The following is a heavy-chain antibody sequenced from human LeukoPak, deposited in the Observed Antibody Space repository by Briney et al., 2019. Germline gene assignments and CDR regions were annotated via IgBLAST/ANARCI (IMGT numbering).Heavy chain of an antibody. J-gene: IGHJ4*02. Sequence: PGESLKISCKGSGYSFTSYWIGWVRQMPGKGLEWMGIIYPGDSDTRYSPSFQGQVTISADKSISTAYLQWSSLKASDTAMYYCARRVRRAVAGRGPYYFDYWGQGTLLTVSS. D-gene: IGHD6-19*01. V-gene: IGHV5-51*03. CDR1: GYSFTSYW. CDR2: IYPGDSDT. CDR3: ARRVRRAVAGRGPYYFDY.